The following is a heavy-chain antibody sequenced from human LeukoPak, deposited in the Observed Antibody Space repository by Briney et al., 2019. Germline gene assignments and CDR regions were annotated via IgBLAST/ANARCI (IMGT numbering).Heavy chain of an antibody. Sequence: GGSLRLSCAASGFTVSSNYMSWVRQAPGKGLEWVSVIYSGGSTYYADSVKGRFTISRDNSKNTLYLQMNSLRAEDTAVYYCARVHYDFWSGSIDYWGQGTLVTVSS. CDR3: ARVHYDFWSGSIDY. D-gene: IGHD3-3*01. CDR2: IYSGGST. CDR1: GFTVSSNY. J-gene: IGHJ4*02. V-gene: IGHV3-66*01.